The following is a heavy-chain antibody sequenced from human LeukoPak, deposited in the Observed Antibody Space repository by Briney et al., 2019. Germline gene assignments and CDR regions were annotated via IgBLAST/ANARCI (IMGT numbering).Heavy chain of an antibody. CDR2: TNPSDNST. CDR3: ARGWDTSGSLGY. CDR1: GYIFTSYY. Sequence: ASVNVSCKASGYIFTSYYMHWVRQAPGQGLEWMGITNPSDNSTVNAQKFQGRVTMTSDTSTSTVYMELSSLRFEDTAVYSCARGWDTSGSLGYWGQGTLVTVSS. V-gene: IGHV1-46*01. J-gene: IGHJ4*02. D-gene: IGHD3-22*01.